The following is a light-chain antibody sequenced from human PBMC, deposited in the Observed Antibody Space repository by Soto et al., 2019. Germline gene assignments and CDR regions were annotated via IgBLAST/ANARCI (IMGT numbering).Light chain of an antibody. V-gene: IGKV3-11*01. Sequence: SPGTVSLSQGERATLSCRASQSVGTYLAWYQQKPGQAPRLLIYDASNRATGIAPRFRGSGSGTDFTLTISSVEPEDFAVYICQQRSNWPPPLAQVTRLAI. CDR3: QQRSNWPPP. CDR2: DAS. J-gene: IGKJ5*01. CDR1: QSVGTY.